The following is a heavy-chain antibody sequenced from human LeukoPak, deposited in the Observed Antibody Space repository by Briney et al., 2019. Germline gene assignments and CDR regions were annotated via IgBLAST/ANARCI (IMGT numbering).Heavy chain of an antibody. D-gene: IGHD2-2*01. CDR3: ARVWPYCSSTSCTPGGMDV. CDR2: IYYSGST. Sequence: SETLSLTCTVSGGSISSYYWSWIRQPPGKGLEWIGYIYYSGSTNYNPSLKSRVTISVDTSKNQFSPKLSSVTAADTAVYYCARVWPYCSSTSCTPGGMDVWGKGTTVTVSS. V-gene: IGHV4-59*01. J-gene: IGHJ6*04. CDR1: GGSISSYY.